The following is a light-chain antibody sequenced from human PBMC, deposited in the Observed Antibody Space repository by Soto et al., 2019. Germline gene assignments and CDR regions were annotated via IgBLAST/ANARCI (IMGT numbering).Light chain of an antibody. J-gene: IGKJ1*01. Sequence: VLTQSAGTLSLSGRKRATLFCRTSQSVHSGYLAWYQQKPGQAPRLLIYGASSRATGVPDRFSGSGSGTDFTLTISRLEPEDFAVYYCQQHGTTFGQGTKVDIK. V-gene: IGKV3-20*01. CDR2: GAS. CDR3: QQHGTT. CDR1: QSVHSGY.